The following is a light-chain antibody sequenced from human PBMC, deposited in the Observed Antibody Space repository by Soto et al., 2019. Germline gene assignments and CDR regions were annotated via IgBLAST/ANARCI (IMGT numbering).Light chain of an antibody. CDR1: QGIKNW. Sequence: IHMTQSASYVSASVGYRVTLTCRASQGIKNWLAWYQQKTGKAPNIMIYTGSSLQSGVPSRFSGSRYGTDFNLTINSLQTEDFATYYCQQAASFPITFGQGTKVDIK. V-gene: IGKV1-12*01. CDR2: TGS. J-gene: IGKJ1*01. CDR3: QQAASFPIT.